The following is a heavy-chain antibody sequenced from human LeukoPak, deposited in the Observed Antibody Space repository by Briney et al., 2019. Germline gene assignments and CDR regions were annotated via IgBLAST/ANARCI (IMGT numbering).Heavy chain of an antibody. CDR3: ARLGVLYGDLAY. D-gene: IGHD4-17*01. J-gene: IGHJ4*02. V-gene: IGHV4-31*03. CDR2: IIHNGST. CDR1: GGSISSAGYF. Sequence: SETLSLTCSVSGGSISSAGYFWSWIRQHPGRGLEWIAYIIHNGSTYYNPSLQSRVTISIDTSKKQFSLRLSSVTAADTAVYYCARLGVLYGDLAYWGQGTLVTVSS.